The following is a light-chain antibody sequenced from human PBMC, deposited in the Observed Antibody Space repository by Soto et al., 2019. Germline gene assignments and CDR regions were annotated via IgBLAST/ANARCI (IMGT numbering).Light chain of an antibody. Sequence: AIQMTQSPSSLSASVGDRVTITCRASQGIRNDLGWYQQKPGKAPKLLIYAASSLQSGVPSRFSGSGSGTDFTLTISSLQPEDFATYYCLQDYNYPSWTFGQGTKADI. J-gene: IGKJ1*01. CDR1: QGIRND. CDR3: LQDYNYPSWT. V-gene: IGKV1-6*01. CDR2: AAS.